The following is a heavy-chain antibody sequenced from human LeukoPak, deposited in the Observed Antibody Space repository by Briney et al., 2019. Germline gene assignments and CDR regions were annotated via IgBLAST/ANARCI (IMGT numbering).Heavy chain of an antibody. V-gene: IGHV4-61*02. CDR1: GGSISSGSYY. CDR2: IYTSGST. Sequence: PSQTLSLTCTVSGGSISSGSYYWSWIRQPAGKGLEWIGRIYTSGSTNYNPSLKSRVTISVDTSKNQFSLKLSSVTAADTAVYYCASSSNTLVGAYWYFDLWGRGTLVTVSS. CDR3: ASSSNTLVGAYWYFDL. J-gene: IGHJ2*01. D-gene: IGHD1-26*01.